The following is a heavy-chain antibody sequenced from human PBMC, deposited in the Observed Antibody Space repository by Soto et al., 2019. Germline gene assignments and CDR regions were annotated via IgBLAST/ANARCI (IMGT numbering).Heavy chain of an antibody. D-gene: IGHD3-3*01. Sequence: EVQLVESGGGLVKPGGSLRLSCAASGFTFSSYSMNWVRQAPGKGLEWVSSISSSSSYIYYADSVKGRFTISRDNAKNALDRQMNSLRAEETAVDYCARDCITPFDVWRGDYSYDYYYMDVWGKGTTVTVSS. CDR1: GFTFSSYS. CDR2: ISSSSSYI. CDR3: ARDCITPFDVWRGDYSYDYYYMDV. V-gene: IGHV3-21*01. J-gene: IGHJ6*03.